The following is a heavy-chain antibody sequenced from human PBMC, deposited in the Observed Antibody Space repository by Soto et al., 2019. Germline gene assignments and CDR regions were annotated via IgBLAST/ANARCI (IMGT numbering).Heavy chain of an antibody. V-gene: IGHV3-23*01. CDR2: ISGSGANT. Sequence: GSLRLSCAASGFAFSSYAMSWVRLAPGTGLEWVSAISGSGANTYYADSVKGRFTISRDNSKNTLYLQMNSLRAEDSAMYYCVRERSGYSYADSWGQGTLVTVSS. D-gene: IGHD5-18*01. CDR1: GFAFSSYA. J-gene: IGHJ4*02. CDR3: VRERSGYSYADS.